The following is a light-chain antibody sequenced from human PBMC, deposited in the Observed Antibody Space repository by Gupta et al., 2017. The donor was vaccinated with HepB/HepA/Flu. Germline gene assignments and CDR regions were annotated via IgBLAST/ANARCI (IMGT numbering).Light chain of an antibody. Sequence: QPALTQPASVSGSPGQSITISCTGTSSDGGNYNLVSWYQHHPDKAPKLIIYEVTNRPSGVSNRFSGSKSGDTASRTVSGLQAEDGADYYCCSYAGNNIWLFGGGTKLTVL. CDR2: EVT. V-gene: IGLV2-23*02. J-gene: IGLJ3*02. CDR3: CSYAGNNIWL. CDR1: SSDGGNYNL.